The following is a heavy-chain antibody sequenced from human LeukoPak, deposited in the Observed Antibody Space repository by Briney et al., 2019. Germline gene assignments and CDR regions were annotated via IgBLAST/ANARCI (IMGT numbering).Heavy chain of an antibody. CDR2: ITGSSDRT. J-gene: IGHJ4*02. Sequence: GGSLRLSCAASGFTFSSYAMNWVRQAPGRGLEWVSSITGSSDRTYSADSVKGRFTISRDNSKNTLYLQMNSLRAEDTAVYYCAKEWARYGFDGLDYWGQGTLVTVSS. D-gene: IGHD5-18*01. CDR1: GFTFSSYA. CDR3: AKEWARYGFDGLDY. V-gene: IGHV3-23*01.